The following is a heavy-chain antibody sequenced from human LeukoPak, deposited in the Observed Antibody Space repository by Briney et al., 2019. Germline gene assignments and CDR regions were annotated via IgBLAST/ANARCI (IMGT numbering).Heavy chain of an antibody. V-gene: IGHV3-30*04. CDR1: GFTFSSYA. CDR2: ISYDGSNK. D-gene: IGHD3-9*01. CDR3: ARDPENSDDILTGYYTRFDY. Sequence: GGSLRLSCAASGFTFSSYAMHWVRQAPGKGLEWVAVISYDGSNKYYADSVKGRFTISRDNSKNTLYLQMNSLRAEDTAVYYCARDPENSDDILTGYYTRFDYWGQGTLVTVSS. J-gene: IGHJ4*02.